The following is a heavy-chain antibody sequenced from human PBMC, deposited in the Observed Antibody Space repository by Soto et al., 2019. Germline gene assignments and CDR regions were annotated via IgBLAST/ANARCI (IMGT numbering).Heavy chain of an antibody. CDR2: IYSGGST. CDR3: ARDSTNFDWLLRDEKYAFDI. D-gene: IGHD3-9*01. CDR1: GFTVSSNY. Sequence: GGSLRLSCAASGFTVSSNYMSWVRQAPGKGLEWVSVIYSGGSTYYADSVKGRFTISRDNSKNTLYLQMNSLRAEDTAVYYCARDSTNFDWLLRDEKYAFDIWGQGTMVTVSS. J-gene: IGHJ3*02. V-gene: IGHV3-66*01.